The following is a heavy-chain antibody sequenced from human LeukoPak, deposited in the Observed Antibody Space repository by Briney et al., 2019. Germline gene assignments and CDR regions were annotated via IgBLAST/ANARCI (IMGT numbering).Heavy chain of an antibody. D-gene: IGHD6-13*01. CDR2: ISGSGGST. Sequence: GGSLRLSCAASGFTFSSYAMSWVRQAPGKGLEWVSAISGSGGSTYYADSVRGRFTISRDSSKNTLYLRMNSLRAEDTAVYYCAKGHEQQLALSDYWGQGTLVTVSS. CDR1: GFTFSSYA. CDR3: AKGHEQQLALSDY. V-gene: IGHV3-23*01. J-gene: IGHJ4*02.